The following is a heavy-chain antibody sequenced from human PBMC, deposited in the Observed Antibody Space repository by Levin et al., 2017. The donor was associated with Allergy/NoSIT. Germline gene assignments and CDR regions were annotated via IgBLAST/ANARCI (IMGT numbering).Heavy chain of an antibody. CDR1: AYNVGRWS. CDR3: AKEKSASYSSY. D-gene: IGHD1-26*01. Sequence: GGSLRLSXXXXAYNVGRWSMSWVSQNTGKGLEWVSAISDNGGRTYYTDSVKGRFTISRDNSKNTLYLQMNSLRAEDTAVYYCAKEKSASYSSYWGQGTLVTVSS. V-gene: IGHV3-23*01. J-gene: IGHJ4*02. CDR2: ISDNGGRT.